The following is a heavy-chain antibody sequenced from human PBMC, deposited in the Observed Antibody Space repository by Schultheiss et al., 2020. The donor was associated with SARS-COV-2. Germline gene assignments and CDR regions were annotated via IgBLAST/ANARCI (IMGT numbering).Heavy chain of an antibody. Sequence: SETLSLTCAVYGGSFSGYYWSWIRQPPGKGLEWIGEINHSGSTNYNPSLKSRVTISVDTSKNQFSLKLSSVTAADTAVYYCARGVVVVPAAITRHYYYYYMDVWGKGTTVTVSS. D-gene: IGHD2-2*02. CDR3: ARGVVVVPAAITRHYYYYYMDV. J-gene: IGHJ6*03. CDR1: GGSFSGYY. V-gene: IGHV4-34*01. CDR2: INHSGST.